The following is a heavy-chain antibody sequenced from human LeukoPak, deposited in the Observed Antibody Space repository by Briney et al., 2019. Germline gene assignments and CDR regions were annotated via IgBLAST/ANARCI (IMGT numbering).Heavy chain of an antibody. CDR2: ISDDGRHN. CDR3: AREIFWSGYYSNLHFDY. V-gene: IGHV3-30*04. Sequence: PGGSLRLSCAASGFTFSTYAMNWVRQAPGKGLEWVAVISDDGRHNYYADSVKGRFTISRDNAKNSLYLQMNSLRAEDTAVYYCAREIFWSGYYSNLHFDYWGRGTLVTVSS. CDR1: GFTFSTYA. D-gene: IGHD3-3*01. J-gene: IGHJ4*02.